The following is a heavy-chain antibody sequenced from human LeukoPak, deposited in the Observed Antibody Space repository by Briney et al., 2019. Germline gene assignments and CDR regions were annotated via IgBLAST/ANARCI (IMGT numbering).Heavy chain of an antibody. J-gene: IGHJ4*02. CDR2: INYRWNT. CDR3: ARVYGGNRFDY. V-gene: IGHV4-59*01. CDR1: GGSISDFY. D-gene: IGHD4-23*01. Sequence: SETLSLTCTVSGGSISDFYWSWIRQSPGKGLEWIGYINYRWNTNSNPSLKSRVTILVDTSKNQLSLKLSSVTAADTAVYYCARVYGGNRFDYWGQGTLVTVSS.